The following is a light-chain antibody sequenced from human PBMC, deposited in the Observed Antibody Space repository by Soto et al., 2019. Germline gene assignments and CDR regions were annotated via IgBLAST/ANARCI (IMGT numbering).Light chain of an antibody. CDR2: EVS. V-gene: IGLV2-18*02. J-gene: IGLJ1*01. CDR1: SGDVGSYNR. CDR3: SSYTTSSTYG. Sequence: QSALTQPPSVSGSPGQSVTISCTGTSGDVGSYNRVSWYQQPPGTAPKLMIYEVSNRPSGVPDRFSGSKSGNTASLTISGLQAEDEADYYCSSYTTSSTYGFGTGTKVTVL.